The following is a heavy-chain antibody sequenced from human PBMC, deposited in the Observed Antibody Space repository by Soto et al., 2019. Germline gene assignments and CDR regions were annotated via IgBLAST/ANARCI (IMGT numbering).Heavy chain of an antibody. D-gene: IGHD3-10*01. CDR3: AKDSCGSGSYVDPWGMDV. V-gene: IGHV3-30*18. CDR2: ISYDGSNK. J-gene: IGHJ6*02. CDR1: GFTFSSYG. Sequence: QVQLVESGGGVVQPGRSLRLSCAASGFTFSSYGMHWVRQAPGKGLEWVAVISYDGSNKYYADSVKGRFTISRDNSKNTXXLQMNRRRAEDTGVYYCAKDSCGSGSYVDPWGMDVWGQGTTVTVSS.